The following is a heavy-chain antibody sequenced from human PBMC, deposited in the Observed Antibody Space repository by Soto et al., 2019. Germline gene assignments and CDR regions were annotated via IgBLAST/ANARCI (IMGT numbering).Heavy chain of an antibody. CDR1: GGSISGSY. V-gene: IGHV4-59*01. J-gene: IGHJ4*02. Sequence: SDTLSLTCSVSGGSISGSYWSWIRQSPGKGLEWLGYVYYTGSTNYSPSLRSRVSISVDTSRNEFSLRLSSVTAADTAVYYCARERTRSGSYNYLDYWGQGTLVTVSS. D-gene: IGHD1-26*01. CDR3: ARERTRSGSYNYLDY. CDR2: VYYTGST.